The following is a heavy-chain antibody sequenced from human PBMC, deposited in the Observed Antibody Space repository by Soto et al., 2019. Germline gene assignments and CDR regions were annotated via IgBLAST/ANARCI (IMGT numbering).Heavy chain of an antibody. J-gene: IGHJ6*04. D-gene: IGHD6-6*01. CDR2: TYYRSKWYN. CDR3: ARVIDSGIAARVYYYYGMDV. V-gene: IGHV6-1*01. Sequence: SQTLSLTCAISGDSVSSNSAAWNWIRQSPSRGLEWLGRTYYRSKWYNDYAVSVKSRITINPDTSKNQFSLQLNSVTPEDTAVYYCARVIDSGIAARVYYYYGMDVWGKGTTVTVSS. CDR1: GDSVSSNSAA.